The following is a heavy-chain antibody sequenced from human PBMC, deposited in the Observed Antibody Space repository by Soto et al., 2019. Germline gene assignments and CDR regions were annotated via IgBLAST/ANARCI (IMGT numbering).Heavy chain of an antibody. V-gene: IGHV1-3*01. CDR1: GYSFSTYA. D-gene: IGHD2-2*01. Sequence: QVHLVQSGAEVKKPGASVKVSCKASGYSFSTYAMNWVRQAPGQGLEWMGWIHGDNGNTKYSQKFQGRVTITRDTSASTFTSYMELSSLRSEDTGVYYCAREPVRHQLPLELYMDVWGEGTTVTVSS. CDR3: AREPVRHQLPLELYMDV. CDR2: IHGDNGNT. J-gene: IGHJ6*03.